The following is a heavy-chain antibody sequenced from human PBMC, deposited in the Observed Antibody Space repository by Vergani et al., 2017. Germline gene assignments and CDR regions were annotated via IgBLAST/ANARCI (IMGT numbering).Heavy chain of an antibody. D-gene: IGHD2-15*01. J-gene: IGHJ6*02. CDR3: ARDEPWDIVVEYYYGMDV. CDR2: IKQDGSEK. CDR1: GFTFSDYY. Sequence: VQLVESGGGLVKPGGSLRLSCAASGFTFSDYYMSWIRQAPGKGLEWVANIKQDGSEKYYVDSVKGRFTISRDNAKNSLYLQMNSLRAEDTAVYYCARDEPWDIVVEYYYGMDVWGQGTTVTVSS. V-gene: IGHV3-7*03.